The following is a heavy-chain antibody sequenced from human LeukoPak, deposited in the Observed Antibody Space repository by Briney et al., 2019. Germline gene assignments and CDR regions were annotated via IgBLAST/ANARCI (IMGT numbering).Heavy chain of an antibody. J-gene: IGHJ4*02. V-gene: IGHV4-38-2*01. D-gene: IGHD3-22*01. CDR3: ASHTYDSSGYYLLGY. Sequence: PSETLSLTCAVSGYSISSGYYWGWIRQPPGKGLEWIGSIYHSGSTYYNPSLKSRVTISVDTSKNQFSLRLSSVTAADTAVYYCASHTYDSSGYYLLGYWGQGTLVTVSS. CDR2: IYHSGST. CDR1: GYSISSGYY.